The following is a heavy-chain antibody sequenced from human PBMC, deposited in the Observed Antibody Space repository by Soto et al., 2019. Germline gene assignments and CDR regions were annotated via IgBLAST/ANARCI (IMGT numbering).Heavy chain of an antibody. CDR2: IYHSGST. CDR3: ARVSGYSYGYYQTGWFDP. CDR1: GGSISSGGYS. V-gene: IGHV4-30-2*01. Sequence: QLQLQESGSGLVKPSQTLSLTCAVSGGSISSGGYSWSWIRQPPGKGLEWIGYIYHSGSTYYNPSLKRRVTISVDRSKNQFSLKLSSVTAADTAVYYCARVSGYSYGYYQTGWFDPWGQGTLVTVSS. J-gene: IGHJ5*02. D-gene: IGHD5-18*01.